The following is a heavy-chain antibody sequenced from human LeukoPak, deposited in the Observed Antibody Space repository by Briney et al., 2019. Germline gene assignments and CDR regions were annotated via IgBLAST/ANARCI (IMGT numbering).Heavy chain of an antibody. J-gene: IGHJ4*02. CDR2: ISGSGGST. V-gene: IGHV3-23*01. D-gene: IGHD3-16*02. CDR1: GFTFSSYA. CDR3: AKDLMITFGGVIGDFDY. Sequence: GGSLRLSCAASGFTFSSYATSWVRQAPGKGLEWVSAISGSGGSTYYADSVKGRFTISRDNSKNTLYLQMNSLRAEDTAVYYCAKDLMITFGGVIGDFDYWGQGTLVTVSS.